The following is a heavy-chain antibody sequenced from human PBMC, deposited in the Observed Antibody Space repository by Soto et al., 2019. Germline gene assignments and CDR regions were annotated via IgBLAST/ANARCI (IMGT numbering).Heavy chain of an antibody. Sequence: SETLSLTCTVSGGSISSSSYYWGWIRQPPGKGLEWIGSIYYSGSTYYNPSLKSRVTISVDTSKNQFSLKLSSVTAADTAVYYCARDYYDSSGYLFGLDYWGQGTLVTVSS. V-gene: IGHV4-39*07. CDR3: ARDYYDSSGYLFGLDY. J-gene: IGHJ4*02. CDR2: IYYSGST. CDR1: GGSISSSSYY. D-gene: IGHD3-22*01.